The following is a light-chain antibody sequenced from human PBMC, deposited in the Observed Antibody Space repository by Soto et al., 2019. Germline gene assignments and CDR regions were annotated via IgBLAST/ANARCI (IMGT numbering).Light chain of an antibody. V-gene: IGLV2-11*01. CDR3: CSFSGSSTLYV. Sequence: QSVLTQPRSVSGSPGQSVTISCTGTSSDVGGYNYVSWYQQHPGKAPKLIIYDVNKRPSGVPDRFSGSRSGNTASLTISGLQAEDEADYYCCSFSGSSTLYVFGTGTKVTVL. CDR2: DVN. CDR1: SSDVGGYNY. J-gene: IGLJ1*01.